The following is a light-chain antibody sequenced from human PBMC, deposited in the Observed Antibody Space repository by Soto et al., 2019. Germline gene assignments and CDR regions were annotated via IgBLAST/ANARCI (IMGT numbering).Light chain of an antibody. J-gene: IGKJ1*01. V-gene: IGKV1-27*01. Sequence: DIQMTQSPSSLSASVGDRVTITCRASQGISNYLAWSQQKPGKVPKLLIYAASTLQSGVPSRFSGSGSGTDFAITISSLQLEDVAIYYFQKDNSAPWTFGQGTKVEIK. CDR3: QKDNSAPWT. CDR1: QGISNY. CDR2: AAS.